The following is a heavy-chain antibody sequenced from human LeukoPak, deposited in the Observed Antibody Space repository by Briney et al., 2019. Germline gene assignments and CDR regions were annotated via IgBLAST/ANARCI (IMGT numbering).Heavy chain of an antibody. CDR3: ARYCSSTSCPFDY. CDR1: GGTFSSYA. D-gene: IGHD2-2*01. V-gene: IGHV1-69*13. J-gene: IGHJ4*02. CDR2: IIHIFGTA. Sequence: ASVKVSCKASGGTFSSYAISWVRQAPGQGLEWMGGIIHIFGTANYAQKFQGRVTITADESTSTAYMELSSLRSEDTAVYFCARYCSSTSCPFDYWGQGTLVTVSS.